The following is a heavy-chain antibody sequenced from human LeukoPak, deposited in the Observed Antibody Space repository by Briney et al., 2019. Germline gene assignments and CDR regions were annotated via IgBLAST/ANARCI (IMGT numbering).Heavy chain of an antibody. CDR1: GFTFTTSA. V-gene: IGHV3-23*01. Sequence: GGSLRLSCAASGFTFTTSAMTWVRQAPGKGLEWVSYISDSGISTYYADSVKGRFTISRDNSKDTLHLQMTSLRAEDTAVYYCAKYITVTTNSYYYYMDVWGKGTTVTVSS. J-gene: IGHJ6*03. CDR2: ISDSGIST. CDR3: AKYITVTTNSYYYYMDV. D-gene: IGHD4-11*01.